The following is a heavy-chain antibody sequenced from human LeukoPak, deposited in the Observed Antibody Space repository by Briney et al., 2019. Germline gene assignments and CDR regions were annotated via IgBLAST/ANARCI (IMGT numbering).Heavy chain of an antibody. Sequence: PGGSLRLSCAASGFTFSNYWMSWVRQAPGKGLEWVANIKQDGSEKCYVDSVKGRFTISRDNAKNSLYLQMNSLRDEDTAVYYCARDLSLGDHFDYWGQGTLVTVSS. CDR2: IKQDGSEK. D-gene: IGHD2-21*02. CDR3: ARDLSLGDHFDY. CDR1: GFTFSNYW. J-gene: IGHJ4*02. V-gene: IGHV3-7*01.